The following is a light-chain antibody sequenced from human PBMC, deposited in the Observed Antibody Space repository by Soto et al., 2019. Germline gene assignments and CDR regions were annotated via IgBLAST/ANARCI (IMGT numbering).Light chain of an antibody. Sequence: QAVLTQPPSVSGAPGQRVTISCTGSSSNIGAGYDVHWYQQLPGTAPKLLIYGNSNRPSGVPDRFSGSKSGTSASLAITGLQAEDEADYYCQSYDNTVRVIFGGGTKLTVL. CDR2: GNS. V-gene: IGLV1-40*01. J-gene: IGLJ2*01. CDR3: QSYDNTVRVI. CDR1: SSNIGAGYD.